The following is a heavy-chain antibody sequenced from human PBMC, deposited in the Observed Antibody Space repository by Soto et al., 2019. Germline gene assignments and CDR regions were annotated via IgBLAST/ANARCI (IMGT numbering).Heavy chain of an antibody. CDR1: GDSVSSNSAA. CDR3: GRGPTGYYCSGSYYKDRTLGGGMDV. V-gene: IGHV6-1*01. Sequence: SQTLSLTCAISGDSVSSNSAAWNWIRQSPSRGLEWLGRTYYRSKWYNDYAVSVKSRITINPDTSKNKFSLQLNSVTPEDTAVYYCGRGPTGYYCSGSYYKDRTLGGGMDVWGQGTMVTVSS. J-gene: IGHJ6*02. CDR2: TYYRSKWYN. D-gene: IGHD3-10*01.